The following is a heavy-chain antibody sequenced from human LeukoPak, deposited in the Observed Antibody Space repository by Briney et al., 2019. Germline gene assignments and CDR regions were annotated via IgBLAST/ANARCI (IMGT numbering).Heavy chain of an antibody. Sequence: GGSLTLSCAASGFTFSSYAMSWVRQAPGKGLEWVSAISGSGGSTYYADSVKGRFTLSRDNSKNTLYLQMNSLRAEDTAVYYCAKKGVVVVPAAIYGMDVWGQGTTVTVSS. D-gene: IGHD2-2*02. CDR1: GFTFSSYA. CDR2: ISGSGGST. CDR3: AKKGVVVVPAAIYGMDV. V-gene: IGHV3-23*01. J-gene: IGHJ6*02.